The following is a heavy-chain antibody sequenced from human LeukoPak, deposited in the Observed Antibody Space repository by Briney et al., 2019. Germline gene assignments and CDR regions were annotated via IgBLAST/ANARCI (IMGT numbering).Heavy chain of an antibody. D-gene: IGHD6-19*01. Sequence: PGGSLRLSCAASQFAFSSYSMNWFRQAPGKGLEWVASITSGSKYIFYADSVKGRFTISTDNAENSLFLQMNSLSAEDTGVYYCARDEETVAGLNGFDLWGQGTLVTVSS. CDR3: ARDEETVAGLNGFDL. V-gene: IGHV3-21*01. CDR1: QFAFSSYS. CDR2: ITSGSKYI. J-gene: IGHJ4*02.